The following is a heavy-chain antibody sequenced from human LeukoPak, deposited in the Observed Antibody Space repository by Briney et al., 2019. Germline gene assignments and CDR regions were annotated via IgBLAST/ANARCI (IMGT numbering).Heavy chain of an antibody. D-gene: IGHD2-21*02. J-gene: IGHJ4*02. CDR3: TTIRPDF. Sequence: GGSLRLSCAASGVPFSSYWMHWGRHVPGKELVWGSRIKTDESDTDYADSVKCRFTISRDNATNMLYLQMNSLRAEDTAVYYCTTIRPDFWGRGTLVTVSS. CDR1: GVPFSSYW. CDR2: IKTDESDT. V-gene: IGHV3-74*01.